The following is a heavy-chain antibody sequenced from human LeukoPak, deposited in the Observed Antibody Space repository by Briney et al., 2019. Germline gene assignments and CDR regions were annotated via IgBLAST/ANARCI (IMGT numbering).Heavy chain of an antibody. V-gene: IGHV3-23*01. CDR3: AKQLGYCSDGSCYFPY. J-gene: IGHJ4*02. D-gene: IGHD2-15*01. CDR1: GFTFSSYA. CDR2: ISNNGGYT. Sequence: QAGGSLRLSCAASGFTFSSYAMSWVRQAPGKGLEWVSAISNNGGYTYYADSVQGRFTISRDNSKSTLCLQVNSLRAEDTAVYYCAKQLGYCSDGSCYFPYWGQGTLVTVSS.